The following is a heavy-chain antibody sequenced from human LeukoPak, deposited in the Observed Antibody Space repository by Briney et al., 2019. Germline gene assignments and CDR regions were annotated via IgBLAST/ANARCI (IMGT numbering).Heavy chain of an antibody. Sequence: KSGGSLRLSCAASGFTFSSYSMNWVRQAPGKGLEWVSSISSSSSYIYYADSVKGRFTISRDNAENSLYLQMNSLRAEDTAVYYCARDGSYSSSWYFDYWGQGTLVTVSS. CDR3: ARDGSYSSSWYFDY. J-gene: IGHJ4*02. CDR1: GFTFSSYS. D-gene: IGHD6-13*01. V-gene: IGHV3-21*01. CDR2: ISSSSSYI.